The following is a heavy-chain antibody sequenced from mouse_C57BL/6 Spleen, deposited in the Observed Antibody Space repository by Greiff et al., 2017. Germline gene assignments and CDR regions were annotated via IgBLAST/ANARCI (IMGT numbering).Heavy chain of an antibody. D-gene: IGHD2-4*01. CDR1: GFTFSSYA. V-gene: IGHV5-9-1*02. CDR2: ISSGGDYI. CDR3: TRYDYGEGVDV. J-gene: IGHJ1*03. Sequence: EVQVVESGEGLVKPGGSLKLSCAASGFTFSSYAMSWVRQTPEKRLEWVAYISSGGDYIDYADTVKGRFTISRDNARNTLYLQMSSLKAEDTAMYYCTRYDYGEGVDVWGTGTTVTVSS.